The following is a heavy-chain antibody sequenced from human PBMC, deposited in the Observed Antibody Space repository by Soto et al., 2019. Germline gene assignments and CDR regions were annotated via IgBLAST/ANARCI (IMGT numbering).Heavy chain of an antibody. J-gene: IGHJ4*02. CDR1: GGSISSGGYS. Sequence: SETLSLTCTVSGGSISSGGYSWSWIRQPPGKGLEWIGYIYHSGSTYYNPSLKSRVTISVDTSKSQFSLKLSSVTAADTAVYYCARGLNVWNYYDSSGSHPLDYWGQGTLVTVSS. D-gene: IGHD3-22*01. CDR3: ARGLNVWNYYDSSGSHPLDY. CDR2: IYHSGST. V-gene: IGHV4-30-2*01.